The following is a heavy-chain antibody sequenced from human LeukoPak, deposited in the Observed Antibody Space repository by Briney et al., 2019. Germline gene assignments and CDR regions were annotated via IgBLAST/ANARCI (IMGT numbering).Heavy chain of an antibody. CDR2: INPNSGGT. CDR3: ARSGALYSSGELFDY. Sequence: ASVKVSCKASGYTSTGYYMHWVRQAPGQGLEWMGRINPNSGGTNYAQKFQGRVTMTRDTSISTAYMELSRLRSDDTAVYYCARSGALYSSGELFDYWGQGTLVTVSS. J-gene: IGHJ4*02. CDR1: GYTSTGYY. V-gene: IGHV1-2*06. D-gene: IGHD6-19*01.